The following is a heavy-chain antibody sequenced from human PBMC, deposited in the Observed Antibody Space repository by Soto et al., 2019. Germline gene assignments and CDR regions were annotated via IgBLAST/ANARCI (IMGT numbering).Heavy chain of an antibody. V-gene: IGHV4-38-2*01. CDR3: ARVTPGYYDSSGPLSN. J-gene: IGHJ4*02. Sequence: PSETLSLTCAVSGYSISSGYYWGWIRQPPGKGLEWIGSIYHSGSTYYNPSLKSRVTISVDTSKNQFSLKLSSVTAADTAVYYCARVTPGYYDSSGPLSNWGQGTLVTSPQ. CDR1: GYSISSGYY. CDR2: IYHSGST. D-gene: IGHD3-22*01.